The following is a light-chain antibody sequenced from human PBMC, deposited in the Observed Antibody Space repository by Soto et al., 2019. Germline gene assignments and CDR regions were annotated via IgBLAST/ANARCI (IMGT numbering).Light chain of an antibody. J-gene: IGLJ1*01. V-gene: IGLV1-40*01. CDR2: GNS. CDR3: QSYASSLSGYV. Sequence: QSALTQPPSVSGAPGQRVTISCTGSSSNIGAGYDVHWYQQLPGTAPKLLLYGNSNRPSGVPDRFSGSKSGTSASLAITGLQAEDEADYYCQSYASSLSGYVFGTGTKLTVL. CDR1: SSNIGAGYD.